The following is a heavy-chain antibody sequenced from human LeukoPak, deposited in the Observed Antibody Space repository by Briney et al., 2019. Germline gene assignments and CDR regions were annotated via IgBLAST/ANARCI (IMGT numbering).Heavy chain of an antibody. J-gene: IGHJ4*02. D-gene: IGHD4-17*01. Sequence: GGSLRLSCAASGFTFTRHSMNWLRQAPGKGLEWVSYISSSSTTIYYADSVKGRFTISRDNAKNSLYLQINRLRAEDTAVYYCARDYYGDYFSDYWGQGTLVTVSS. CDR3: ARDYYGDYFSDY. V-gene: IGHV3-48*01. CDR2: ISSSSTTI. CDR1: GFTFTRHS.